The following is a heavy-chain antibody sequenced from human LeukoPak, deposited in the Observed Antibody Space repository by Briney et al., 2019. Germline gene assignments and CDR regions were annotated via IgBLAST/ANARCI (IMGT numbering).Heavy chain of an antibody. Sequence: PGGSLRLSCAASGFTFSSYAMHWVRQAPGKGLEWVAVISYDGSNKYYADSVKGRFTISRDNSKNTLYLQMNSLRAEDTAVYYCARSFSSSWPWDAFDIWGQGTMVTVSS. V-gene: IGHV3-30*04. J-gene: IGHJ3*02. CDR1: GFTFSSYA. CDR3: ARSFSSSWPWDAFDI. CDR2: ISYDGSNK. D-gene: IGHD6-13*01.